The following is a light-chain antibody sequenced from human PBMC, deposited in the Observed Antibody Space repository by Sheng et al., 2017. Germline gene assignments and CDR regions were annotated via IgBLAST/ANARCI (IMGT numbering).Light chain of an antibody. Sequence: QSVLAQPPSVSAAPGQKVTISCSGSNSNIGNSHVSWYQQVPGTAPKLLIYDNNKRPSGIPDRFSGSKSGTSATLDITGLQTGDEADYYCGAWDGSLSAWFFAGGTKLIVL. V-gene: IGLV1-51*01. CDR3: GAWDGSLSAWF. J-gene: IGLJ2*01. CDR1: NSNIGNSH. CDR2: DNN.